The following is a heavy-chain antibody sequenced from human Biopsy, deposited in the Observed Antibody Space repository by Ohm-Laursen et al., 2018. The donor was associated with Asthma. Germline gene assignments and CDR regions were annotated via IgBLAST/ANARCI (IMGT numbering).Heavy chain of an antibody. Sequence: CLRLSCAASGFSFNSYGMHWVRQAPGKGLEWVAVMSFDGRQTYYADSVKGGFTISRDNSKNTLYLQMNSLRAEDTAVYYCAKERYYDFWSGYPIWGQGTMVTVSS. CDR2: MSFDGRQT. CDR3: AKERYYDFWSGYPI. CDR1: GFSFNSYG. D-gene: IGHD3-3*01. V-gene: IGHV3-30*18. J-gene: IGHJ3*02.